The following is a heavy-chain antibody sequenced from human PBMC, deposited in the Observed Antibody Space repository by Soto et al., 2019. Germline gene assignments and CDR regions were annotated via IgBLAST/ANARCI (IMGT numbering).Heavy chain of an antibody. D-gene: IGHD3-22*01. CDR1: EFTFSTYE. CDR2: ITSGDDSK. V-gene: IGHV3-48*03. J-gene: IGHJ4*02. CDR3: ARSSGWYFDS. Sequence: EVQLVEPGGGLVQPGGSLRLSCAVSEFTFSTYEMNWVRQAPGKGLEWVSYITSGDDSKYYADSVKGRFTISRDNAKRSLFLQMNSLRAEDTAVYYCARSSGWYFDSWGRGTLVAVSS.